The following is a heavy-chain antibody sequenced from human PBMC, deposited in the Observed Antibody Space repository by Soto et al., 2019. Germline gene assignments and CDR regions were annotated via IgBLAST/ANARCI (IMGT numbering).Heavy chain of an antibody. J-gene: IGHJ6*02. CDR1: GFTFSGSA. D-gene: IGHD3-3*01. V-gene: IGHV3-73*02. Sequence: EVQLVESGGGLVQPGGSLKLSCAASGFTFSGSAIHWVRQASGKGLEWVGRIRDKVNKYATAYAASVTGRFTISRDDSKNMAYLQMNSLKTDDTAVYYCGYDFWSGYYSVGLTSGMDVWGQGTTVTVSS. CDR2: IRDKVNKYAT. CDR3: GYDFWSGYYSVGLTSGMDV.